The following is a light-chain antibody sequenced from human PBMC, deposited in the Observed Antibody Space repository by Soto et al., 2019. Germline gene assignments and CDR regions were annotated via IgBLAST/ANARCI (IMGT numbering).Light chain of an antibody. CDR2: AAS. J-gene: IGKJ1*01. CDR1: QSISSY. CDR3: QQSYSTHRT. Sequence: DIQMTQSPSSLSASVGDRVTITCRASQSISSYLNWYQQKPGKAPKLLIYAASSLQSEVPSRFSGSGSGTDFTLTISSLQPEDFATYYCQQSYSTHRTFGQGTKVEIK. V-gene: IGKV1-39*01.